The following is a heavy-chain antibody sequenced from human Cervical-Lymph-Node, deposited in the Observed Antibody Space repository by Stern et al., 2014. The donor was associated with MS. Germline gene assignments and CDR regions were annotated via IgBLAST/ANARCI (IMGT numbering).Heavy chain of an antibody. V-gene: IGHV4-59*01. Sequence: QVQLQESGPGLVKPSETLSLTCTVSGGSISSYYWSWIRQPPGKGLEWIGYIYYSVSTNYNPSLKSRVTISVDTSKNQFSLKLSSVTAADTAVYYCARDYYDSSGANPYFDYWGQGTLVTVSS. CDR2: IYYSVST. CDR3: ARDYYDSSGANPYFDY. J-gene: IGHJ4*02. CDR1: GGSISSYY. D-gene: IGHD3-22*01.